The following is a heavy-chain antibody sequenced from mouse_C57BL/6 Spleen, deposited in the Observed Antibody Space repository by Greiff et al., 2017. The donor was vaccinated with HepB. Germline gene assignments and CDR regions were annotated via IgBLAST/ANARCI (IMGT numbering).Heavy chain of an antibody. J-gene: IGHJ2*01. CDR1: GYTFTSYW. CDR2: IDPSDSYT. V-gene: IGHV1-69*01. D-gene: IGHD3-1*01. CDR3: ARRAVRSPHFDY. Sequence: VQLQQPGAELVMPGASVKLSCKASGYTFTSYWMHWVKQRPGQGLEWIGEIDPSDSYTNYNQKFKGKSTLTVDKSSSTAYMQLSSLTSEDSAVYYCARRAVRSPHFDYWGQGTTLTVSS.